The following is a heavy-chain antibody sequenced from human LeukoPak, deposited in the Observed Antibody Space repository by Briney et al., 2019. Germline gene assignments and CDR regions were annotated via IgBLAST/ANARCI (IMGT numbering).Heavy chain of an antibody. CDR2: INPNSGGT. Sequence: ASVKVSCKASGYTFTGYYMHWVRQAPGQGLEWMGWINPNSGGTNYAQKFQGRVTMTRDTSISTAYMELSRLRSDDTAVYYCARAHIIGSWYMLNWFDPWGQGTLVTVSS. V-gene: IGHV1-2*02. CDR1: GYTFTGYY. CDR3: ARAHIIGSWYMLNWFDP. J-gene: IGHJ5*02. D-gene: IGHD6-13*01.